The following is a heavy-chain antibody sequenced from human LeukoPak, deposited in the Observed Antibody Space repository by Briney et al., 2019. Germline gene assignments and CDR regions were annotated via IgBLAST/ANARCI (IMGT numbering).Heavy chain of an antibody. D-gene: IGHD2-15*01. V-gene: IGHV4-31*03. CDR3: ARGGKRAIVVVVAATPFDY. J-gene: IGHJ4*02. CDR2: IYYSGST. Sequence: PSETLSLTCTVSGGSFSSGGYYWSWIRQHPGKGLEWIGYIYYSGSTYYNPSLKSRVTISVDTSKNQFSLKLSSVTAADTAVYYCARGGKRAIVVVVAATPFDYWGQGTLVTVSS. CDR1: GGSFSSGGYY.